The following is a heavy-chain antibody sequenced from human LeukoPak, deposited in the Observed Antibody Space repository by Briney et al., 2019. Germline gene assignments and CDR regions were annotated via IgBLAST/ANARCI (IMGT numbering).Heavy chain of an antibody. Sequence: SETLSLTCAVSNYSITSGYFWGWIRQPPGKGLEWIASIYHSGTTYYNPSLRNRVTLFVDTSKNQFSLKLTSLAAADTAVYYCARDGVFHDSDGYSFDYWGQGTLVTVSS. J-gene: IGHJ4*02. CDR1: NYSITSGYF. CDR2: IYHSGTT. D-gene: IGHD3-22*01. CDR3: ARDGVFHDSDGYSFDY. V-gene: IGHV4-38-2*02.